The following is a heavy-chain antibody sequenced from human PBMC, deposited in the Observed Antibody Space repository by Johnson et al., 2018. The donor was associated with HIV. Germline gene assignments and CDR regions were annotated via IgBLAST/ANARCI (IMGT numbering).Heavy chain of an antibody. Sequence: QVQLVESGGGVVQPGRSLRLSCAASGFTFSSYAMHWVRQAPGKGLEWVAVISYDGSNKYYADSVKGRLTISRDNAKKSLHLQMSSLKVEDTALYYCARDGESQQLPLGDALDVWGRGTMVIVSS. D-gene: IGHD6-13*01. CDR2: ISYDGSNK. CDR3: ARDGESQQLPLGDALDV. V-gene: IGHV3-30*14. CDR1: GFTFSSYA. J-gene: IGHJ3*01.